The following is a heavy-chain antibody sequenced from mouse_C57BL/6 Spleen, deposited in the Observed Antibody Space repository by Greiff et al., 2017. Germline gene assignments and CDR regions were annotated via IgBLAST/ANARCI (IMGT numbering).Heavy chain of an antibody. Sequence: EVHLVESGGGLVKPGGSLKLSCAASGFTFSDYGMHWVRQAPEKGLEWVAYISSGSSTIYYADTVKGRFTISRDNAKNTLFLQMTSLRSEDTAMYYGARLENGSSLYWYFDVWGTGTTVTVSS. J-gene: IGHJ1*03. CDR1: GFTFSDYG. D-gene: IGHD1-1*01. V-gene: IGHV5-17*01. CDR3: ARLENGSSLYWYFDV. CDR2: ISSGSSTI.